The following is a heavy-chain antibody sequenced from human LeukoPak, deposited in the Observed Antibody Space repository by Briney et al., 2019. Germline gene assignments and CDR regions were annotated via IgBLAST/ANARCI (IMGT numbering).Heavy chain of an antibody. V-gene: IGHV3-23*01. CDR3: AKEGKSSSWANVAFDI. D-gene: IGHD6-13*01. CDR2: ISGSGGST. Sequence: GGSLRLSCAASGFTFSSYAMSWVRQAPGKGLEWVSAISGSGGSTYYADSVKGRFTISRDNSKNTLYLQMNSLRAEDTAVYYCAKEGKSSSWANVAFDIWGQGTMVTVPS. J-gene: IGHJ3*02. CDR1: GFTFSSYA.